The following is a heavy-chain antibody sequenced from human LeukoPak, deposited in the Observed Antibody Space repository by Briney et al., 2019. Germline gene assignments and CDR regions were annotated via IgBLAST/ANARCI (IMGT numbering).Heavy chain of an antibody. CDR1: GFTFGDYA. CDR2: IRSKAYGGTT. J-gene: IGHJ4*02. V-gene: IGHV3-49*04. Sequence: PGGSLRRSCTASGFTFGDYAMSWVRQAPGKRLEWVGFIRSKAYGGTTEYAASVKGRFTISRDDSKSIAYLQMNSLKTEDTAVYYCTRASCGGDCFYFDYWGQGTLVTVSS. D-gene: IGHD2-21*02. CDR3: TRASCGGDCFYFDY.